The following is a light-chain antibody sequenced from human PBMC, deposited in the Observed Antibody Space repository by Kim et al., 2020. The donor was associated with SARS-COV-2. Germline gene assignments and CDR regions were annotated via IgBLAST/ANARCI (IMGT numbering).Light chain of an antibody. J-gene: IGLJ2*01. CDR2: DNN. Sequence: KVPISCAGSSSNIGNNYVSWYQQLPGTAPKRLIYDNNKRPSGIPDRFSGSKSGTSATLGITGLQTGDEADYYCGTWDSSLSAVVFGGGTQLTVL. V-gene: IGLV1-51*01. CDR3: GTWDSSLSAVV. CDR1: SSNIGNNY.